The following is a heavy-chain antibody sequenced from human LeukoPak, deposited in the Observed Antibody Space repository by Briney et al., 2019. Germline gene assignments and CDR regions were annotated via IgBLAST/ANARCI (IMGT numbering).Heavy chain of an antibody. CDR2: ISYDGSNK. CDR1: GFTFSSYA. Sequence: GGSLRLSCAASGFTFSSYAMHWVRQAPGKGLEWVAVISYDGSNKYYADSVKGRFTISRDNSKNTLYLQMDSLRAEDTAVYYCAKAYSPYGDYGMDVWGQGTTVTVSS. V-gene: IGHV3-30-3*01. D-gene: IGHD4-17*01. J-gene: IGHJ6*02. CDR3: AKAYSPYGDYGMDV.